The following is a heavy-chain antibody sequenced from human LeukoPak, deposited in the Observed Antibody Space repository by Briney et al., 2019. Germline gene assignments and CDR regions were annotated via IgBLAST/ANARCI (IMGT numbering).Heavy chain of an antibody. CDR2: IYYSGST. CDR3: ARAGYCSGGSCYLRYYYYYGMDV. CDR1: GGSISSYY. J-gene: IGHJ6*02. Sequence: SETLSLTCTVSGGSISSYYWSWIRQPPGKGLEWIGYIYYSGSTNYNPPLKSRVTISVDTSKNQFSLKLSSVTAADTAVYYCARAGYCSGGSCYLRYYYYYGMDVWGQGTTVTVSS. D-gene: IGHD2-15*01. V-gene: IGHV4-59*01.